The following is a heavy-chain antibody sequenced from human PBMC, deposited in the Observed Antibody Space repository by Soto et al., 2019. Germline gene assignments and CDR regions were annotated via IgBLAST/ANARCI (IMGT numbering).Heavy chain of an antibody. CDR2: IKPDGSEK. J-gene: IGHJ4*02. CDR1: GFTFSSYW. Sequence: GGSLRLSCAASGFTFSSYWMNWVRQAPGKGLEWVANIKPDGSEKYYVDSVRGRFTISRDNVENSLNLQMNSLRAEDAALYYCARDEARPLGYWGQGTLVTVSS. V-gene: IGHV3-7*01. D-gene: IGHD6-6*01. CDR3: ARDEARPLGY.